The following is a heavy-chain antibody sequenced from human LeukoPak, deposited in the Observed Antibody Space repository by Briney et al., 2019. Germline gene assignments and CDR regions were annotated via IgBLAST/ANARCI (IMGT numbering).Heavy chain of an antibody. D-gene: IGHD4-17*01. CDR3: ARDYGDYNAGYYYGMDV. V-gene: IGHV1-18*01. J-gene: IGHJ6*02. CDR2: ISAYNGNT. CDR1: GYTFTSYG. Sequence: ASVKVSCKASGYTFTSYGISWVRQAPGQGLEWMGWISAYNGNTNYAQKLQGRVTMTTDTSTSTAYMELRSLSSDDTAVYYCARDYGDYNAGYYYGMDVWGQGTTVTVSS.